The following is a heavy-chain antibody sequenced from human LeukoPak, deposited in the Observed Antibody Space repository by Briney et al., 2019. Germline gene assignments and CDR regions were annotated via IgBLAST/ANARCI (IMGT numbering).Heavy chain of an antibody. CDR2: IYYSGST. CDR3: AREGRVVPAARL. D-gene: IGHD2-2*01. Sequence: SETLSLTCTVSGGSISSGEYYWSWIRQPPGKGLEWIGYIYYSGSTYYNPSLKSRVTISVDTSKNQFSLKLSPVTAADTAVYYCAREGRVVPAARLWGQGTMVPVSS. CDR1: GGSISSGEYY. V-gene: IGHV4-30-4*01. J-gene: IGHJ3*01.